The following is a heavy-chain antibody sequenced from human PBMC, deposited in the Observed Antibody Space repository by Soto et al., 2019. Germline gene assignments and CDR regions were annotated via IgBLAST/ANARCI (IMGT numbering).Heavy chain of an antibody. J-gene: IGHJ5*02. CDR1: GFTFSNAW. CDR3: TTEERYYYDSSGYYSSGRSWFDP. D-gene: IGHD3-22*01. CDR2: IKSKTDGGTT. Sequence: GGSLRLSCAASGFTFSNAWMNWVRQAPGKGLEWVGRIKSKTDGGTTDYAAPVKGGFTISRDDSKNTLYLQMNSLKTEDTAVYYCTTEERYYYDSSGYYSSGRSWFDPWGQGTLVTVSS. V-gene: IGHV3-15*07.